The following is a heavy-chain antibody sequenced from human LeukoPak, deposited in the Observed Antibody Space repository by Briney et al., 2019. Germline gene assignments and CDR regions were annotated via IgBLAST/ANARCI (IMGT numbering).Heavy chain of an antibody. V-gene: IGHV4-59*08. D-gene: IGHD3-10*01. J-gene: IGHJ6*02. Sequence: PGGPLRLSCAASGFTFSTYSMNWVRQAPGKGLEWIGYIYYSGSTNYNPSLKSRVTISVDTSKNQFSLKLSSVTAADTAVYYCARQSNYYGSAPYYYYGMDVWGQGTTVTVSS. CDR2: IYYSGST. CDR3: ARQSNYYGSAPYYYYGMDV. CDR1: GFTFSTYS.